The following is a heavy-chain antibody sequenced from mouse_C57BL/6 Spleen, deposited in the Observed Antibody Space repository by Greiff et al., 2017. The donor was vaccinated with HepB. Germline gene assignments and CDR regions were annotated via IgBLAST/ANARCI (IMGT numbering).Heavy chain of an antibody. V-gene: IGHV1-26*01. CDR1: GYTFTSYW. J-gene: IGHJ3*01. CDR3: ARYDYDGAWFAY. CDR2: INPNNGGT. Sequence: VQLQQPGAELVMPGASVKLSCKASGYTFTSYWMHWVKQSHGKSLEWIGDINPNNGGTSYNQKFKGKATLTVDKSSSTAYMELRSLTSEDSAVYYCARYDYDGAWFAYWGQGTLVTVSA. D-gene: IGHD2-4*01.